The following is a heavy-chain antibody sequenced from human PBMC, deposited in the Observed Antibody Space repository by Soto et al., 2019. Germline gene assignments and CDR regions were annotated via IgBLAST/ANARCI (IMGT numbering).Heavy chain of an antibody. J-gene: IGHJ4*02. CDR2: IRSKANNYAT. V-gene: IGHV3-73*02. Sequence: EVQLVESGGGLVQPGGSLTLSCVVSGFTFSGSAMHWVRQASGKVLEWVARIRSKANNYATAYAASVKGRFTISRDDSKNTAYLQMNSLKTEDTAVYYCTSLYASGSPWGQGTLVTVSS. D-gene: IGHD3-10*01. CDR3: TSLYASGSP. CDR1: GFTFSGSA.